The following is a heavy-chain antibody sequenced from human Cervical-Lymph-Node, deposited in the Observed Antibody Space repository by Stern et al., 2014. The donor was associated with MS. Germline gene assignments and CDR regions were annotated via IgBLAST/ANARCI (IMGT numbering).Heavy chain of an antibody. V-gene: IGHV1-18*04. CDR3: ARSYGGDY. Sequence: VQLVESGAGAKKPGASAKVSCKASSYTFTSYGIRWVRQAPGQGLEWMGWISAYNGNTNYAQKLQGRVTMTTDTATSTAYMELRSLRSDDTAVYYCARSYGGDYWGQGTLVTVSS. CDR1: SYTFTSYG. J-gene: IGHJ4*02. CDR2: ISAYNGNT. D-gene: IGHD4-23*01.